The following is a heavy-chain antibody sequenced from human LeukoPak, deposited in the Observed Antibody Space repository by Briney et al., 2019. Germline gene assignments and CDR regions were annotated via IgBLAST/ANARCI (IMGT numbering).Heavy chain of an antibody. D-gene: IGHD3-10*01. CDR1: GDSISSDY. CDR3: ARTYYYGSGSSYFDP. Sequence: SETLSLTCNVSGDSISSDYWSWIRQPPGKGLEWIGSIYHGGSTHYNPSLKSQVTISVDTSKNQFSLNLTSVTAADTAVYYCARTYYYGSGSSYFDPWGQGTLVTVSS. V-gene: IGHV4-59*08. J-gene: IGHJ5*02. CDR2: IYHGGST.